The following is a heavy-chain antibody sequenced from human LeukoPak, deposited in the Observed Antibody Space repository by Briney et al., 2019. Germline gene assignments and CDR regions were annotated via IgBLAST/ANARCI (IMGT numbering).Heavy chain of an antibody. V-gene: IGHV3-7*01. Sequence: GGSLRLSCAASGFTFSSYGMSWVRQAPGKGLEWVANIKQDGTEKYYVDSVKGRFTISRDNAKNSLYLQMNSLRAEDTAVYYCARSVLVNWGQGTLVTVSS. D-gene: IGHD3-16*02. CDR2: IKQDGTEK. CDR3: ARSVLVN. CDR1: GFTFSSYG. J-gene: IGHJ4*02.